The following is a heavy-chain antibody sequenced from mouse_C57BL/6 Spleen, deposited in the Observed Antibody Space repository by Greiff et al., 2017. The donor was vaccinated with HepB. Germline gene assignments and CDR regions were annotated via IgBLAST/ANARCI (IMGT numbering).Heavy chain of an antibody. D-gene: IGHD2-1*01. J-gene: IGHJ2*01. CDR2: IYPGDGDT. Sequence: LQQSGPELVKPGASVKISCKASGYAFSSSWMNWVKQRPGKGLEWIGRIYPGDGDTNYNGKFKGKATLTADKSSSTAYMQLSSLTSEDSAVYFCASGGNLDYWGQGTTLTVSS. CDR3: ASGGNLDY. V-gene: IGHV1-82*01. CDR1: GYAFSSSW.